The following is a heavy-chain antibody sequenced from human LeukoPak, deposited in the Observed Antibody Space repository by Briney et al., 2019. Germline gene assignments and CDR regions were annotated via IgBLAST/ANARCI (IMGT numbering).Heavy chain of an antibody. J-gene: IGHJ4*02. D-gene: IGHD4/OR15-4a*01. CDR3: AIDEPNYAPYDFDY. CDR2: IKSKDDGETT. CDR1: RFTFSNAR. V-gene: IGHV3-15*01. Sequence: GGSLRLSCAASRFTFSNARMNWVRQAPGKGLEWVGRIKSKDDGETTDYAAPVKGRFTISRDDSNNLVYLQMNSLKIEDTAFYYCAIDEPNYAPYDFDYWGQGTLVTVSS.